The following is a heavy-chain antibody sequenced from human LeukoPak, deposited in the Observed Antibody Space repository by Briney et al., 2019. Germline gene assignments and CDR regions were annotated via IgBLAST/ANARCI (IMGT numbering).Heavy chain of an antibody. J-gene: IGHJ4*02. D-gene: IGHD6-6*01. CDR2: ISGSGGST. Sequence: GGSLRLSCAASGFTFSSYAMSWVRQAPGKGLEWVSAISGSGGSTYYADSVKGRFTISRDNSKNTLYLQMNSLRAEDTAVYYCTTSSCEKNVCQTYFDFWGQGTLVTVSS. V-gene: IGHV3-23*01. CDR1: GFTFSSYA. CDR3: TTSSCEKNVCQTYFDF.